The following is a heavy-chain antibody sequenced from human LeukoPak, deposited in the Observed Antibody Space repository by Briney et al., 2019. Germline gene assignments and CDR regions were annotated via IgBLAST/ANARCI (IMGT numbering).Heavy chain of an antibody. D-gene: IGHD3-9*01. CDR2: IYYGGST. CDR3: ARGRRDILTGYYIGY. V-gene: IGHV4-59*01. J-gene: IGHJ4*02. CDR1: GGSINSYY. Sequence: PSETLSLTCSVSGGSINSYYWSWIRQPPGKGLEWIGYIYYGGSTNYNPSLKSRVTISVDTSKKQFSLKLSSVTAADTAVYYCARGRRDILTGYYIGYWGQGTLVTVSS.